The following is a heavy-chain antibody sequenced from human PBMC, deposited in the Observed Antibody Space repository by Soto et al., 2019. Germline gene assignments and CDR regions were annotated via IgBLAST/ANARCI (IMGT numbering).Heavy chain of an antibody. Sequence: EVQLVESGGGLVQPGGSLRLSCAASGFTFSSYWMHWVRQAPGKGLVWVSRINSDGSSTSYADSVKGRFTISRDNAKNRLYLQMNSLRAEGTAVYYCARGGSGYYYGSGSSPEDYWGQGTLVTVSS. J-gene: IGHJ4*02. V-gene: IGHV3-74*01. CDR3: ARGGSGYYYGSGSSPEDY. D-gene: IGHD3-10*01. CDR1: GFTFSSYW. CDR2: INSDGSST.